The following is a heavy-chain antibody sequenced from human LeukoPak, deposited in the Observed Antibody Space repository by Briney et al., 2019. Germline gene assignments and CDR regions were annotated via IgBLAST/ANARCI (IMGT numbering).Heavy chain of an antibody. CDR1: GFTFSSYA. CDR2: ISGSAGST. Sequence: PGGSLRLSCAASGFTFSSYAMSWVRQAPGKGLEWVSAISGSAGSTYYADSVKGRFTTSRDNSKNTLYLQMNSLRAEDTAVYYCAKDPRYSGSFDYWGQGTLVTVSS. D-gene: IGHD1-26*01. J-gene: IGHJ4*02. V-gene: IGHV3-23*01. CDR3: AKDPRYSGSFDY.